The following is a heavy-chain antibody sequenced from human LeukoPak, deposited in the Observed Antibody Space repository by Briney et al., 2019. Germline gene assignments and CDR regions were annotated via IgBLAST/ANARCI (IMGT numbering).Heavy chain of an antibody. CDR1: GFNVSNNY. Sequence: PGGSLRLSCAASGFNVSNNYMSWVRQAPGKGLEWVSVIYRGGSTYYADSVKGRFIMSRDNSKNTAYLQMDSLRAEDTAVYYCARDRGAAAGNWGQGTLVTVSS. CDR2: IYRGGST. CDR3: ARDRGAAAGN. V-gene: IGHV3-53*01. J-gene: IGHJ4*02. D-gene: IGHD6-13*01.